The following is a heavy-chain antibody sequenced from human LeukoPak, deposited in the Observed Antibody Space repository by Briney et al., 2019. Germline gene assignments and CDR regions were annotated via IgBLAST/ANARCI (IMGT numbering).Heavy chain of an antibody. J-gene: IGHJ4*02. CDR3: ARDGYCSSTSCLEWEFDY. Sequence: ASVTVSCTASGYTFTSYYMHWVRQAPGQGLEWMGIINPSGGSTSYAQKFQGRVTMTRDMSTSTVYMELSSLRSEDTAVYYCARDGYCSSTSCLEWEFDYWGQGTLVTVSS. CDR2: INPSGGST. V-gene: IGHV1-46*01. CDR1: GYTFTSYY. D-gene: IGHD2-2*03.